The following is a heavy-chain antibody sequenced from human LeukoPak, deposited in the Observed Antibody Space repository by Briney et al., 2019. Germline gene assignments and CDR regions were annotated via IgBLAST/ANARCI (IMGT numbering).Heavy chain of an antibody. CDR1: GFTCSSYS. Sequence: HPGGSLRLSCAASGFTCSSYSMNWVRQAPGKGLEWVSSISSSSSYIYYADSVKGRFTISRDNAKNSLYLQMNSLRAEDTAVYYCARDHRGRYCSSTSCFLAWGQGTLVTVSS. CDR3: ARDHRGRYCSSTSCFLA. D-gene: IGHD2-2*01. J-gene: IGHJ5*02. V-gene: IGHV3-21*01. CDR2: ISSSSSYI.